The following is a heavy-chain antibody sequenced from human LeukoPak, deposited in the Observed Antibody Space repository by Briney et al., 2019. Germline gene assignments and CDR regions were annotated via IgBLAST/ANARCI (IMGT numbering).Heavy chain of an antibody. V-gene: IGHV4-30-2*01. CDR1: GGSISSGGYS. CDR2: IYHSGST. Sequence: PSETLSLTCAVSGGSISSGGYSWSWIRQPPGKGLEWIGYIYHSGSTYYNPSLKSRVTMSVDTSKNQFSLKLNSVTAADTAVYYCARMGNWNYDFDYWGQGTLVTVSS. J-gene: IGHJ4*02. D-gene: IGHD1-7*01. CDR3: ARMGNWNYDFDY.